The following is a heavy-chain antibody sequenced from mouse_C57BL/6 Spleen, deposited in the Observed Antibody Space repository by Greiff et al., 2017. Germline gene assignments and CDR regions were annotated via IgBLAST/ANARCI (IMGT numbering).Heavy chain of an antibody. Sequence: QVQLQQPGAELVKPGASVKLSCKASGYTFTSYWMHWVKQRPGQGLEWIGMIDPNSGSTNYNEKFKSKATLTVDKSSSTAYMQLSSLTSEDSAVXYCAGEGSYYGNYVYWGQGTLVTVSA. J-gene: IGHJ3*01. D-gene: IGHD2-10*01. CDR2: IDPNSGST. CDR1: GYTFTSYW. CDR3: AGEGSYYGNYVY. V-gene: IGHV1-64*01.